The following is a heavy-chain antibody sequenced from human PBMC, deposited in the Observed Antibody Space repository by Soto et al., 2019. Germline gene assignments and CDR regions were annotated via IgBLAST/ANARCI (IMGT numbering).Heavy chain of an antibody. CDR2: TYYTSRWYN. CDR3: ARYRSLGSTSCYDC. V-gene: IGHV6-1*01. J-gene: IGHJ4*02. D-gene: IGHD6-13*01. CDR1: GDSVSNKSAA. Sequence: SQTLSLTCAISGDSVSNKSAAWNWIRQSPSRGLEWLGRTYYTSRWYNDYAVSVMGRITINPDTSRNQFSLQLNSVTPEDTAVYYCARYRSLGSTSCYDCWCQGALVSVSS.